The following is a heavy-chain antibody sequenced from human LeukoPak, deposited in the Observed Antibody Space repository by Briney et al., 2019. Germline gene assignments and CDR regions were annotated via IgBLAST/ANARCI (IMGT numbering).Heavy chain of an antibody. CDR3: ARSGSYYYDSSGYYPHRD. CDR1: GGTFSSYA. D-gene: IGHD3-22*01. V-gene: IGHV1-69*05. CDR2: IIPIFGTA. J-gene: IGHJ4*02. Sequence: ASVKVSCKASGGTFSSYAINWVRQAPGQGLEWMGGIIPIFGTANYAQKLQGRVTMTTDTSTSAAYMELRSLRSDDTAVYYCARSGSYYYDSSGYYPHRDWGQGTLVTVSS.